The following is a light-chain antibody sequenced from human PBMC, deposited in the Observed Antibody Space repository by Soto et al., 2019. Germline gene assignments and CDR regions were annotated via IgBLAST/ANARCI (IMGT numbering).Light chain of an antibody. CDR2: AAS. J-gene: IGKJ2*01. V-gene: IGKV1-9*01. CDR3: QQDFNLPPYT. Sequence: IQLTQSPSSLSASVGDRVTITCRASQGISSYLAWYQQKPGKAPKLLIYAASTLQSGVPSRFSGSGSGTDFTLTISSLQPEDFAVFCCQQDFNLPPYTFGQGTKLEI. CDR1: QGISSY.